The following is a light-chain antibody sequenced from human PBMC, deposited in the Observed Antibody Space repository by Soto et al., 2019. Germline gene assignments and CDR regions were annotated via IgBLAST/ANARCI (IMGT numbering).Light chain of an antibody. Sequence: QLLLTQSSSASASLGSSVKLTCTLSSGHSSYIIAWHQQQPGKAPRYLMKLEGSGSYNKGSGVPDRFSGSSSGADRYLTISNLQFEDEADYYCETWDSNSWVFGGGTKVTV. CDR2: LEGSGSY. V-gene: IGLV4-60*02. CDR3: ETWDSNSWV. CDR1: SGHSSYI. J-gene: IGLJ3*02.